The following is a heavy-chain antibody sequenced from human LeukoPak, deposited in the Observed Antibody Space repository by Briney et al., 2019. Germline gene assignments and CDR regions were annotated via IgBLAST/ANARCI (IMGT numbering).Heavy chain of an antibody. CDR2: ISWNSGSI. D-gene: IGHD5-24*01. CDR3: AKDFLRRDGYPGGFDY. J-gene: IGHJ4*02. V-gene: IGHV3-9*01. CDR1: GFTFDDYA. Sequence: GGSLRLSCAASGFTFDDYAMHWVRQAPGKGLEWVSGISWNSGSIGYADSVKGRFTISRDNAKNSLYLQMNRLRAEDTALYYCAKDFLRRDGYPGGFDYWGQGTLVTGSS.